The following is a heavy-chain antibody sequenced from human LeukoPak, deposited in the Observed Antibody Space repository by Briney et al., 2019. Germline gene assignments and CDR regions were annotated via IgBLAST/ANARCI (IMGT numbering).Heavy chain of an antibody. D-gene: IGHD5-12*01. J-gene: IGHJ6*03. CDR1: GGSISSSSYY. V-gene: IGHV4-39*01. Sequence: ESSETLSLTCTVYGGSISSSSYYWGWIRQPPGKGLEWFGSIDYSGSTYYNPSLKSRVTISVDTSKNQCSLKLSSGTAADTAVYYCASHARGYSGYDWGYYYYMDVWGKGTTVTVSS. CDR2: IDYSGST. CDR3: ASHARGYSGYDWGYYYYMDV.